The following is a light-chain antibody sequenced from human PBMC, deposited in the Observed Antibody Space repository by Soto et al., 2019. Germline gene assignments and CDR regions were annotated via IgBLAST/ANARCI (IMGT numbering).Light chain of an antibody. CDR2: DVS. Sequence: QSVLTQPASVSGSPGQSITISCTVTSSDVGGYNYVSWYQQHPGKAPKLMILDVSSRPSGVSNRFSGSKSGNTASLTISGLQAEDEAHYFCSSYTSSSTYWVFGGGTKLTVL. J-gene: IGLJ3*02. CDR3: SSYTSSSTYWV. V-gene: IGLV2-14*01. CDR1: SSDVGGYNY.